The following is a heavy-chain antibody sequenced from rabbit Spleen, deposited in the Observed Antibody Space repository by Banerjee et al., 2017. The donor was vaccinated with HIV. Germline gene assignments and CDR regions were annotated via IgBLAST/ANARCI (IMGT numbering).Heavy chain of an antibody. Sequence: QSLEESGGDLVKPGASLTLTCKASGFSFSSSDYMCWVRQAPGKGLEWIACINAVTGKAVYASWAKGRFTLSKTSSTTVTLQVTRLTAADTATYFCARDSGSSFSSYGMDLWGPGTLVTVS. V-gene: IGHV1S40*01. CDR2: INAVTGKA. CDR3: ARDSGSSFSSYGMDL. D-gene: IGHD8-1*01. J-gene: IGHJ6*01. CDR1: GFSFSSSDY.